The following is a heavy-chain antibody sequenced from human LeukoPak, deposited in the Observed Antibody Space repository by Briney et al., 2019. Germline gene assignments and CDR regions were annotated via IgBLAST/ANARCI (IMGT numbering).Heavy chain of an antibody. Sequence: GRSLRLSCAASGFTFDDYAMHWVRQAPGKGLEWVSGISWNSGSIGYADSVKGRFTISRDNAKNSLYLQMNSLRAEDTALYYCAQGGYSSGYSGYYFDYWGQGTLVTVSS. D-gene: IGHD3-22*01. CDR3: AQGGYSSGYSGYYFDY. CDR2: ISWNSGSI. CDR1: GFTFDDYA. V-gene: IGHV3-9*01. J-gene: IGHJ4*02.